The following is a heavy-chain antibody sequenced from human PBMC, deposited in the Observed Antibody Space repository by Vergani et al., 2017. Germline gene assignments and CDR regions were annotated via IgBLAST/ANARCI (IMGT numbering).Heavy chain of an antibody. CDR3: ARHLGSGGFFPSSYFYGMDV. D-gene: IGHD3-10*01. Sequence: QVQLQESGPGLVKPSETLTLTCDVSDSSIMTNPYWGWFRQSPGKGLEWIGCINHSGDTHYNSSLKSRVSISIVSSSKFSLSLTSVTAADTAIYYSARHLGSGGFFPSSYFYGMDVWGHGTTVTVSS. J-gene: IGHJ6*02. V-gene: IGHV4-38-2*01. CDR2: INHSGDT. CDR1: DSSIMTNPY.